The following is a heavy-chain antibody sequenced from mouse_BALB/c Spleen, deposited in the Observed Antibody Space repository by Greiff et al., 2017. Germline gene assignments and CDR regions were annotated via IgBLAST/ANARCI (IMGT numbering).Heavy chain of an antibody. V-gene: IGHV1-69*02. D-gene: IGHD1-1*01. CDR3: TRRFDYYGSSYFDY. CDR1: GYTFTSYW. Sequence: QVQLQQPGAELVRPGASVKLSCKASGYTFTSYWINWVKQRPGQGLEWIGNIYPSDSYTNYNQKFKDKATLTVDKSSSTAYMQLSSPTSEDSAVYYCTRRFDYYGSSYFDYWGQGTTLTVSS. CDR2: IYPSDSYT. J-gene: IGHJ2*01.